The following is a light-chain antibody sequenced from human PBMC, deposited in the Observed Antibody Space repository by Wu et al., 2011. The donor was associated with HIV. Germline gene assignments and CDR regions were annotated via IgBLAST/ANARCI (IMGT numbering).Light chain of an antibody. J-gene: IGKJ2*01. CDR3: QQYGSSSYT. Sequence: DIQMTQSPSSLSASVGDRVTITCRASQGISNFLAWYQQKPGKPPKVLIYAASTLQSGVPSGFSGSGSGTDFTLTISRLEPEDFAVYYCQQYGSSSYTFGQGTKLEIK. V-gene: IGKV1-16*01. CDR1: QGISNF. CDR2: AAS.